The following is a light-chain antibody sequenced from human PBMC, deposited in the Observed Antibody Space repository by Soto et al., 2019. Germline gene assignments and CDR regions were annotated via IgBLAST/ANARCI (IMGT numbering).Light chain of an antibody. CDR1: QTVSKY. CDR2: DTS. V-gene: IGKV3-11*01. CDR3: QQRSNWPGT. J-gene: IGKJ5*01. Sequence: EIVLTQSPVTLSLSPGDRSTLSCRASQTVSKYLAWYQQKPGQPPRLLVYDTSSRATGIPDKFSGSGSGTDFTLTISSLEPEDFAVYYCQQRSNWPGTFGQGTRLEI.